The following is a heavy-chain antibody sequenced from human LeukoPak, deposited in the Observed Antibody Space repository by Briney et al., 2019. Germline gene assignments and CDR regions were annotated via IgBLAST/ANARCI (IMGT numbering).Heavy chain of an antibody. CDR1: GGTFSSYA. V-gene: IGHV1-69*04. CDR3: ARDRELLNRDDAFDI. J-gene: IGHJ3*02. Sequence: GASVKVSCKASGGTFSSYAISWVRQAPGQGLEWMGRIIPILGIANYAQKFQGRVTITADKSTSTAYMELSSLRSEDTAVYYCARDRELLNRDDAFDIWGQGTMVTVFS. D-gene: IGHD3-10*01. CDR2: IIPILGIA.